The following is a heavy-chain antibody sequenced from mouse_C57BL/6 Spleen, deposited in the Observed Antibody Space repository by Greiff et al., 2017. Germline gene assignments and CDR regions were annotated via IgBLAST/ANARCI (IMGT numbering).Heavy chain of an antibody. CDR2: IDPANGNT. CDR1: GFNIKNTY. D-gene: IGHD1-1*01. J-gene: IGHJ2*01. Sequence: EVKLMESVAELVRPGASVKLSCTASGFNIKNTYMHWVKQRPEQGLEWIGRIDPANGNTKYAPKFQGKATITADTSSNTSYLQLSSLTSEDTAIYYCARPQFITTVVADYWGQGTTLTVSS. V-gene: IGHV14-3*01. CDR3: ARPQFITTVVADY.